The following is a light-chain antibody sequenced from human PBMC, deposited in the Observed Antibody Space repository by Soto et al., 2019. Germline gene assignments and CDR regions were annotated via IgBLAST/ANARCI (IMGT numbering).Light chain of an antibody. CDR1: QTVSSSY. CDR3: QQYGSSPYT. CDR2: DAS. J-gene: IGKJ2*01. V-gene: IGKV3D-20*01. Sequence: DIVLTQSPATLSLSPGERATLSCGASQTVSSSYLAWYQQKPGLAPRLLIYDASSRATGIPDRFSGSGSGTDXXXXXXXXXXXXFXVYYCQQYGSSPYTFGQGTKLEIK.